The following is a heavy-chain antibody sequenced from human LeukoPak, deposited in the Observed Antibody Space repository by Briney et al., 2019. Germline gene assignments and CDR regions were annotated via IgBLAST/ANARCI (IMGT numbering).Heavy chain of an antibody. CDR2: INHSGST. Sequence: PSETLSLTCTVSGGSISSSSYYWGWIRQPPGKGLEWIGEINHSGSTNYNPSLKSRVTISVDTSKNQFSLKLSSVTAADTAVYYYAGQYTGYDAFDYWGQGTLVTVSS. CDR1: GGSISSSSYY. J-gene: IGHJ4*02. V-gene: IGHV4-39*01. CDR3: AGQYTGYDAFDY. D-gene: IGHD5-12*01.